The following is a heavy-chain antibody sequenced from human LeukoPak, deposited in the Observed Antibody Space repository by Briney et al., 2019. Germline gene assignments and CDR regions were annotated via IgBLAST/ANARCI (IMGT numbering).Heavy chain of an antibody. CDR3: AKDKLQLLILDYFDY. V-gene: IGHV3-48*03. J-gene: IGHJ4*02. Sequence: QPGGSLRLSCAASGFTFSNYEFNWVRQAPGKGLEWVSYISSSGRNIYYADSVKGRFTISRDNSKNTLYLQMSSLRPEDTAVYYCAKDKLQLLILDYFDYWGQGTLVTVSS. CDR2: ISSSGRNI. CDR1: GFTFSNYE. D-gene: IGHD4-11*01.